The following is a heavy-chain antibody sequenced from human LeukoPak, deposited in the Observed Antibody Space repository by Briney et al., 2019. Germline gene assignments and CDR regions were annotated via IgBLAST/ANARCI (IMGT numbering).Heavy chain of an antibody. CDR1: GASISSSDYY. Sequence: PSETLSHTCSVSGASISSSDYYWGWIRQPPGKGLEWIGTINYSGGTYYNPSLKSRVTISVDTSKNHFSLRLTSMTAADTAVYYCARLTHSYYSDTSGYYPYYYMDVWGTGATVSVSS. CDR2: INYSGGT. V-gene: IGHV4-39*02. D-gene: IGHD3-22*01. CDR3: ARLTHSYYSDTSGYYPYYYMDV. J-gene: IGHJ6*03.